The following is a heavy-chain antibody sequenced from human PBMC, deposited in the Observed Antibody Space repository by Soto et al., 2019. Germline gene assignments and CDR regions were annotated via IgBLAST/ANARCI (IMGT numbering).Heavy chain of an antibody. D-gene: IGHD1-26*01. J-gene: IGHJ6*02. CDR3: VKEEALTGSFLKPNGLDV. V-gene: IGHV3-64D*06. CDR1: GFTFNRFA. Sequence: EVQLVESGGDLVQPGGSLRLSCSGSGFTFNRFAMHWVRQAPGKGLEHVSAISSNAGSTNYADSVKGRFTISRDNSKNMLYLQMTSLRPEDTAVYYCVKEEALTGSFLKPNGLDVWGQGTTVTVSS. CDR2: ISSNAGST.